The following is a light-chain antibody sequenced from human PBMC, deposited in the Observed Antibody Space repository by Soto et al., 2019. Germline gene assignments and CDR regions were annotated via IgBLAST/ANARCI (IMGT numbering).Light chain of an antibody. V-gene: IGKV3-20*01. J-gene: IGKJ5*01. CDR1: QSVSSSY. CDR3: QQYGSPPT. Sequence: GVKQSPGTLSLSPEERATLSCRASQSVSSSYLAWYQQKPGQAPRLLIYGASSRTTGIPDRFSGSGSGTDFTLTISRLEPEDFAVYYWQQYGSPPTFGQGTRLE. CDR2: GAS.